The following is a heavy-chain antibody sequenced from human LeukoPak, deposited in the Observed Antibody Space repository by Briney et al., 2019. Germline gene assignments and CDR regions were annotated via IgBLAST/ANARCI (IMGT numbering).Heavy chain of an antibody. J-gene: IGHJ4*02. V-gene: IGHV3-48*01. CDR3: AIIYLIVGATTFDY. D-gene: IGHD1-26*01. CDR2: ISSSSSTI. Sequence: PGGSLRLSCAASGFTFSSYSMNWVRQAPGKGLEWVSYISSSSSTIYYADSVKGRFTISRDNAKNSLYLQMNSLRAEDTAVYYCAIIYLIVGATTFDYWGQGPLVTVSS. CDR1: GFTFSSYS.